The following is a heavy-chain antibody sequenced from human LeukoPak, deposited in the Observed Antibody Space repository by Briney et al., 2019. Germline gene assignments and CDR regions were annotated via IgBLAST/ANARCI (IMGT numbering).Heavy chain of an antibody. CDR3: ARVLYYSRRFDY. CDR2: INHSGGT. Sequence: GSLRLSCAASGFTFSSYAMSWIRQPPGKGLEWIGEINHSGGTNYNPSLKSRVTISVDTSKNQFSLKLSSVTAADTAVYYCARVLYYSRRFDYWGQGTLVTVSS. V-gene: IGHV4-34*01. D-gene: IGHD3-10*01. CDR1: GFTFSSYA. J-gene: IGHJ4*02.